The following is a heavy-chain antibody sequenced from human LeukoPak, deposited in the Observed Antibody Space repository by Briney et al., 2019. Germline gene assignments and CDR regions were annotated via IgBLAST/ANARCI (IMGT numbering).Heavy chain of an antibody. D-gene: IGHD3-22*01. Sequence: GGSLRLSCAASGFTFSSYAMSWVRQAPGKGLEWVSVISGSGGSTYYADSVKGRFTISRDNSKNTLYLQMNSLRAEDTAVYYCALIDSSGFLKDWGQGTLVTVSS. CDR3: ALIDSSGFLKD. CDR2: ISGSGGST. V-gene: IGHV3-23*01. CDR1: GFTFSSYA. J-gene: IGHJ4*02.